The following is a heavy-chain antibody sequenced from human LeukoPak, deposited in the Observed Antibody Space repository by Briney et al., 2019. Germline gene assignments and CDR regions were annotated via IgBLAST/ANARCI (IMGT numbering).Heavy chain of an antibody. V-gene: IGHV1-24*01. Sequence: APVKVSCEVSGYTLTELSMHWVRQAPGKGLEWMGGFDPEDGETIYAQKFQGRVTITRDTSASTAYIELRSLRSEDTAMYYCARGSTSDWPLDHWGQETLVTISS. CDR3: ARGSTSDWPLDH. D-gene: IGHD2-2*01. CDR1: GYTLTELS. CDR2: FDPEDGET. J-gene: IGHJ4*02.